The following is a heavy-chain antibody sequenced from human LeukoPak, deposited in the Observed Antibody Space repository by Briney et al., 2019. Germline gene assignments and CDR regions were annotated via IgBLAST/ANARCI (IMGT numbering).Heavy chain of an antibody. CDR2: INSDDSRT. CDR3: AKERDYGPADY. CDR1: GFTFSAFW. Sequence: GGSLRLSCAASGFTFSAFWMHWVRQAPGKGLVWVSRINSDDSRTTYADSVKGRFTISRDNAKNTLFLQMNSLRAEDTAIYYCAKERDYGPADYWGQGTLVTVSS. D-gene: IGHD4/OR15-4a*01. J-gene: IGHJ4*02. V-gene: IGHV3-74*01.